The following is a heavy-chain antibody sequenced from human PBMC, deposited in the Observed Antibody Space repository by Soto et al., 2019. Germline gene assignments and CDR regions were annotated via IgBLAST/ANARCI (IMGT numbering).Heavy chain of an antibody. Sequence: SETLSLTCTVSGGSISSYYWSWIRQPPGKGLEWIGYIYYSGSTNYNPSLKSRVTISVDTSKNQFSLKLSSVTAADTAVYYCAGEAMITFGGVIVDYYGMDVWGQGTTVTVSS. V-gene: IGHV4-59*01. D-gene: IGHD3-16*02. CDR2: IYYSGST. CDR3: AGEAMITFGGVIVDYYGMDV. CDR1: GGSISSYY. J-gene: IGHJ6*02.